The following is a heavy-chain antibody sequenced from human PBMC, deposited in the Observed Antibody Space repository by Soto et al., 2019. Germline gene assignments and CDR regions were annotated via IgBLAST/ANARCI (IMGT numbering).Heavy chain of an antibody. Sequence: GSLRLSCAASGFTFSSYLMSWVRQAPGKGLEWVANIKQDGSEKYYVDSVKGRFTISRDNAKNSLYLQMNSLRAEDTAVYYCARNSGYTRTVFDYWGQGTLVTVSS. CDR2: IKQDGSEK. V-gene: IGHV3-7*01. CDR1: GFTFSSYL. J-gene: IGHJ4*02. CDR3: ARNSGYTRTVFDY. D-gene: IGHD5-12*01.